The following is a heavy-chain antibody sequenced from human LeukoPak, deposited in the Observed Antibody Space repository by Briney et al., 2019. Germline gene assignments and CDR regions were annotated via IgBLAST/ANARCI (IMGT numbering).Heavy chain of an antibody. J-gene: IGHJ5*02. CDR1: GFTFSRYE. D-gene: IGHD3-22*01. Sequence: GGSLRLSCAASGFTFSRYEMNWVRQAPGKGLEWIAYISGSSSHIYYADSVKGRLTISRDNAKTSLYLEMNSLRVEDTALYYCARTTTAMIVGRGWFDPWGQGTLVTVSS. V-gene: IGHV3-48*03. CDR2: ISGSSSHI. CDR3: ARTTTAMIVGRGWFDP.